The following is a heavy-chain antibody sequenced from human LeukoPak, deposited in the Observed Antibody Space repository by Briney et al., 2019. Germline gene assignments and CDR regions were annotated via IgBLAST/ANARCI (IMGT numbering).Heavy chain of an antibody. D-gene: IGHD6-13*01. Sequence: GGSLRLSCAASGFTFDDYAMHWVRQAPGKGLEWVSGISWNSGSIGYADSVKGRFTISRDNAKNSLYLQMNSLKAEDTALYYCAKVGGGSSHFDYWGQGTLVTVSS. CDR1: GFTFDDYA. J-gene: IGHJ4*02. CDR2: ISWNSGSI. CDR3: AKVGGGSSHFDY. V-gene: IGHV3-9*01.